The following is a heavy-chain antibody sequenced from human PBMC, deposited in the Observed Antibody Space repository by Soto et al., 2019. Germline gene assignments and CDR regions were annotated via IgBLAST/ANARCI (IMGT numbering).Heavy chain of an antibody. J-gene: IGHJ5*02. V-gene: IGHV4-59*12. D-gene: IGHD2-15*01. CDR3: ARGEGFCNGGGCYGWFDP. CDR2: IFYSGGT. CDR1: GGSISRYY. Sequence: QVQLQESGPGLVKPSETLSLTCTVSGGSISRYYWTWIRQPPGKGLEWIGYIFYSGGTNYNPSLKSRVTMSVDTSKDQFSLKLTSVTAADTAVYYCARGEGFCNGGGCYGWFDPWGQGTLVTVSS.